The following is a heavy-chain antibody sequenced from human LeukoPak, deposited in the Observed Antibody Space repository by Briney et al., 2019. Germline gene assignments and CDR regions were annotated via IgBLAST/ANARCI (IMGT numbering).Heavy chain of an antibody. J-gene: IGHJ4*02. V-gene: IGHV4-59*02. CDR2: IYHTGST. Sequence: PSETLSLTCTISGGSVSDYYWSWIRQSPGKGLEWIGYIYHTGSTSYSPSLKSRVTISADTSQNQFSLKLSSVTAADTAVYYCARGCRYYDSSGYYYRFDYWGQGTLVTVSS. CDR3: ARGCRYYDSSGYYYRFDY. CDR1: GGSVSDYY. D-gene: IGHD3-22*01.